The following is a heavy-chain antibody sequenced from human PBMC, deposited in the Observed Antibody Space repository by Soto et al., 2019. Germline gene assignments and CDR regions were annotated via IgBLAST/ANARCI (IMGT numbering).Heavy chain of an antibody. Sequence: ASVKVSCKASGYTFTSYGISWVRQAPGQGLEWMGWISAYNGNTNYAQKHQGRVTMTTDTSTSTAYMELRSLRSDDTAVYYCARSPLMRYCCGGSCPTFYYYYYMDVWGKGTTVTVSS. V-gene: IGHV1-18*01. J-gene: IGHJ6*03. CDR1: GYTFTSYG. CDR3: ARSPLMRYCCGGSCPTFYYYYYMDV. D-gene: IGHD2-15*01. CDR2: ISAYNGNT.